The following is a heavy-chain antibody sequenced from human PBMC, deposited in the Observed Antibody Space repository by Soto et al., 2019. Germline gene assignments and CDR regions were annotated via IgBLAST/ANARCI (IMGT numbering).Heavy chain of an antibody. Sequence: QVQLVQSGAEVKKPGASVKVSCKASGYTFTSYYMHWVRQAPGQGLEWMGIINPSGGSTSYAQKFQGRVTMTRDTSKSTVYMELSRVRSEDTAVYYCARDREMGTISSGYWSFDLWGRGTLVTVSS. CDR2: INPSGGST. D-gene: IGHD1-1*01. V-gene: IGHV1-46*01. CDR1: GYTFTSYY. J-gene: IGHJ2*01. CDR3: ARDREMGTISSGYWSFDL.